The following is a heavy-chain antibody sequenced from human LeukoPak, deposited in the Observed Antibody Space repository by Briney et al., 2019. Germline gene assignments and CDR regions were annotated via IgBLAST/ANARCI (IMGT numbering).Heavy chain of an antibody. CDR1: GFTFSNAW. Sequence: GGSLRLSCAASGFTFSNAWMSWVRQAPGKGLEWVGRIKSKTDGRTTDYAAPVKGRFTISRDDSKNTLYLQMDSLKTEDTAVYYCTGNYYGSGSYADFDYWGQGTLVTVSS. V-gene: IGHV3-15*01. CDR2: IKSKTDGRTT. D-gene: IGHD3-10*01. CDR3: TGNYYGSGSYADFDY. J-gene: IGHJ4*02.